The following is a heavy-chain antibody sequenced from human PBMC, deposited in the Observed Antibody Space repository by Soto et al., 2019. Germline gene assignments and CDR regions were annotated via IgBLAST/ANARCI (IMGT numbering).Heavy chain of an antibody. Sequence: GGSLRLSCAASGFTFSSYAMSWVRQAPGKGLEWVSAISGSGGSTYYADSVKGRFTISRDNSKNTLYLQMNSLRAEDTAVYYCAKDLVPGTVTTLDYWGQGTLVTVSS. CDR1: GFTFSSYA. CDR3: AKDLVPGTVTTLDY. CDR2: ISGSGGST. D-gene: IGHD4-4*01. J-gene: IGHJ4*02. V-gene: IGHV3-23*01.